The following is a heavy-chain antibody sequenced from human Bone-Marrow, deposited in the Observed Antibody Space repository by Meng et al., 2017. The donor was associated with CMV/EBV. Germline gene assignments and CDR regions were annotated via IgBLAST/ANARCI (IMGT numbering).Heavy chain of an antibody. CDR1: GGSISSSGFY. V-gene: IGHV4-39*07. Sequence: SETLSLTCTVSGGSISSSGFYWGWIRQPPGGGLEWIGVIYNRGNSYYNPSLRSRVTISVDTSKNQFSLKLSSVIAADTAVYYCARDNPPYGGYKFDYWGQGTLVTVSS. D-gene: IGHD3-22*01. CDR2: IYNRGNS. J-gene: IGHJ4*02. CDR3: ARDNPPYGGYKFDY.